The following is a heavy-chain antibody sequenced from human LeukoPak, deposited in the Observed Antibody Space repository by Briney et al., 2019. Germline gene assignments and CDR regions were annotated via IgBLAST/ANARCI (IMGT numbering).Heavy chain of an antibody. Sequence: GESLKISCKGSGYNFTDYWIAWVRQMPGKGLEWLGIIYPGDSDTRYSPSFQGHVTISADKSHSTAYLHWSSLKASDTAMYYCARHESNGYIASAFDYWGQGTLVTVSS. V-gene: IGHV5-51*01. CDR2: IYPGDSDT. CDR1: GYNFTDYW. J-gene: IGHJ4*02. D-gene: IGHD5-24*01. CDR3: ARHESNGYIASAFDY.